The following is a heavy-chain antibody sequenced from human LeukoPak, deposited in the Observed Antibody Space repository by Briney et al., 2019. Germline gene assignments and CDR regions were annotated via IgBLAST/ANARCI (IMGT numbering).Heavy chain of an antibody. J-gene: IGHJ6*03. V-gene: IGHV3-23*01. CDR3: AKNGDRGAYCSGGSCYPYYYYYMDV. CDR2: ISATGGTT. D-gene: IGHD2-15*01. CDR1: GFTVSSNY. Sequence: GGSLRLSCAASGFTVSSNYMSWVRQAPGKGLEWVSAISATGGTTYYADSVKGRFTISRDNSKNTLYLQMNSLRAEDTAIYYCAKNGDRGAYCSGGSCYPYYYYYMDVWGKGTTVTISS.